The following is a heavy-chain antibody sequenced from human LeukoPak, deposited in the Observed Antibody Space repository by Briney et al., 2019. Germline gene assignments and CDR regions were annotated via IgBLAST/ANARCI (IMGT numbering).Heavy chain of an antibody. Sequence: APVKVSCKASGYTFTGYYMHWVRQAPGQGLEWMGWINPNSGGTNYAQKFQGRVTMTRDTSISTAYMELSRLRSDDTAVYYCARDLDFSILAATENPWNTWGQGTLVTVSS. J-gene: IGHJ5*02. CDR1: GYTFTGYY. CDR2: INPNSGGT. CDR3: ARDLDFSILAATENPWNT. V-gene: IGHV1-2*02. D-gene: IGHD6-25*01.